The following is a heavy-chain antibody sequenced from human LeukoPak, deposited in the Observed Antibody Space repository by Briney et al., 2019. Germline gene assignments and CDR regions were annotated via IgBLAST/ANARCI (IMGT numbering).Heavy chain of an antibody. Sequence: PGGSLRLSCAASGFTFSDYYMSWIRQAPGKGLEWVSYISSSGSTIYYADSVKGRFTISRDNAKNSLYLQMNSLRAEVTAVYYCASLRDDILTGGNCFDYWGQGTLVTVSS. D-gene: IGHD3-9*01. V-gene: IGHV3-11*04. CDR3: ASLRDDILTGGNCFDY. CDR1: GFTFSDYY. CDR2: ISSSGSTI. J-gene: IGHJ4*02.